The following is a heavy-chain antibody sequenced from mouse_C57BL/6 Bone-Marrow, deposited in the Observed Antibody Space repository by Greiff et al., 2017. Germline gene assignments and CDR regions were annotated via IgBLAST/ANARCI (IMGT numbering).Heavy chain of an antibody. Sequence: QVQLKKSGAELVRPGTSVKVSCKASGYAFTNYLIEWVKQRPGQGLEWIGVINPGSGGTNYNEKFKGKATLTADKSSSTAYMQLSSLTSEDSAVYFCAREGQLRLRNLDYWGQGTTLTVSS. CDR1: GYAFTNYL. J-gene: IGHJ2*01. CDR2: INPGSGGT. CDR3: AREGQLRLRNLDY. V-gene: IGHV1-54*01. D-gene: IGHD3-2*02.